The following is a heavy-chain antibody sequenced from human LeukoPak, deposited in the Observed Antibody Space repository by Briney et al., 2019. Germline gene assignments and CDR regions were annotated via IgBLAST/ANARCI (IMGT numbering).Heavy chain of an antibody. CDR1: GYTFSSYY. J-gene: IGHJ4*02. CDR3: ARAGQQQLVGHY. V-gene: IGHV1-46*01. D-gene: IGHD6-13*01. CDR2: INPRGGST. Sequence: GASVKVSCKASGYTFSSYYMHWVRQAPGQGLEWMGMINPRGGSTTYAQKFQGRVTMTRDTSTSTVYMELSSLRSEDTAVYYCARAGQQQLVGHYWGQGTLVTVSS.